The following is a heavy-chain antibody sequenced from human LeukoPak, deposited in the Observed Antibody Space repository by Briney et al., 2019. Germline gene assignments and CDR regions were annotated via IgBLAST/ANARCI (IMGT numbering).Heavy chain of an antibody. CDR3: ASLGDGYNFDY. J-gene: IGHJ4*02. D-gene: IGHD5-24*01. Sequence: SETLSLTCTVSGYSISSGYYWGWIRQPPGKGLEWIGSIYHSGSTYYNPSLKSRVTISVDTSKNQFSLKLSSVTAADTAVYYCASLGDGYNFDYWGQGTLVTVSS. CDR1: GYSISSGYY. V-gene: IGHV4-38-2*02. CDR2: IYHSGST.